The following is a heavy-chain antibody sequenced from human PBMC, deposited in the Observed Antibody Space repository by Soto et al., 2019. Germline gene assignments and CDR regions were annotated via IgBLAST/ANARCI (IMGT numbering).Heavy chain of an antibody. CDR2: ISYDGSNK. V-gene: IGHV3-30*18. D-gene: IGHD3-22*01. CDR3: AKDSQYYYDSSGYYLDY. Sequence: VQLVESGGGLVQPGGSLRLSCAVSGFTFSSYGMHWVRQAPGKGLEWVAVISYDGSNKYYADSVKGRFTISRDNSKNTLYLQMNSLRAEDTAVYYCAKDSQYYYDSSGYYLDYWGQGTLVTVSS. CDR1: GFTFSSYG. J-gene: IGHJ4*02.